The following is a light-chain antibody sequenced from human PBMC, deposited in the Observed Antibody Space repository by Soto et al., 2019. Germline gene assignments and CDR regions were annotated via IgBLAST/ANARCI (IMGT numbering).Light chain of an antibody. CDR1: SSDIGNYNY. V-gene: IGLV2-14*01. Sequence: QSVLTQPASVSGSPGQSITISCTGTSSDIGNYNYVSWYQQHPGKAPTLMIYDVSNRPSGVSKRFSGSKSGYTASLTISGLQAEDEADYYCSSFTSSATYVFGTGTKLTVL. CDR2: DVS. J-gene: IGLJ1*01. CDR3: SSFTSSATYV.